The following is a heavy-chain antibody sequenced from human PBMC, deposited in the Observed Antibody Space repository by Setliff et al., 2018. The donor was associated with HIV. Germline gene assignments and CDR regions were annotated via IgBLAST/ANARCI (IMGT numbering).Heavy chain of an antibody. CDR1: GGSISDYY. D-gene: IGHD1-26*01. CDR2: IFYSGTT. CDR3: ARAMGANWSYYYYMDV. V-gene: IGHV4-59*01. Sequence: SETLSLTCSVSGGSISDYYWSWIRQPPGKGLEWIGYIFYSGTTNYNPSLKSRLTMSVDTSKNQFSLKLNSVTAAVTAVYYCARAMGANWSYYYYMDVWGKGTTVTVSS. J-gene: IGHJ6*03.